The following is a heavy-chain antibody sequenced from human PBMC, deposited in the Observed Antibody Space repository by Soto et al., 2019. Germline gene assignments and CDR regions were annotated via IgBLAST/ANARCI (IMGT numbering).Heavy chain of an antibody. D-gene: IGHD3-3*01. CDR3: ARDFRGTIFGVVIQNYGMDV. Sequence: QVQLVQSGAVVRKPGASVKVSCKASGYTFTTYGINWVRQAPGQGLEWMGWISAYNGNTNYAQKFQGRVTLTTDTSTNTAYMELRSRRANDTAVYYCARDFRGTIFGVVIQNYGMDVWGQGTTVTVSS. J-gene: IGHJ6*02. CDR1: GYTFTTYG. CDR2: ISAYNGNT. V-gene: IGHV1-18*01.